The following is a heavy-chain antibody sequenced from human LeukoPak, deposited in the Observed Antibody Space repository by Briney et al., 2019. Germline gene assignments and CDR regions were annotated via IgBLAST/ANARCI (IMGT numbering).Heavy chain of an antibody. Sequence: PSETLSLTCAVYGGSFSGYYWSWIRQPPGEGLEWIGEINHSGSTNYNPSLKSRVTISVDTSKNQFSLKLSSVTAADTAVYYCARYYAPRRYNWFDPWGQGTLVTVSS. V-gene: IGHV4-34*01. CDR1: GGSFSGYY. D-gene: IGHD3-16*01. J-gene: IGHJ5*02. CDR2: INHSGST. CDR3: ARYYAPRRYNWFDP.